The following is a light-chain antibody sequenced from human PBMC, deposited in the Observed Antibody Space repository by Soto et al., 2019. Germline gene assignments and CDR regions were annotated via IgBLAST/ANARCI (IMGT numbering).Light chain of an antibody. CDR1: QSVSSSY. CDR2: GAS. Sequence: EIVLTQSPGTLSLPPVEGATLSCRASQSVSSSYIAWYQQRPGQTPSLLIYGASTRATGIPDRFSGSGSGTHFTLTISRLEPGDFAVYYCQHFGGTTFTFGQGTRLEIK. CDR3: QHFGGTTFT. V-gene: IGKV3-20*01. J-gene: IGKJ5*01.